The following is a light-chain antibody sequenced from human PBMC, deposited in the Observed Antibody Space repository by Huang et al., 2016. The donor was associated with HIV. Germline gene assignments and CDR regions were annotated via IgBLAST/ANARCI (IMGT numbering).Light chain of an antibody. CDR3: QQYYSSPLT. CDR1: QSVLYSANNNNY. V-gene: IGKV4-1*01. Sequence: DIVMTQSPDSLPVSLGERATINCKSSQSVLYSANNNNYLAWYQQKPGQPPKLLIYWASTRDSGVPDRFSGSGSETDFTLTISSLQAEDVAVYYCQQYYSSPLTFGGGTKVEIK. CDR2: WAS. J-gene: IGKJ4*01.